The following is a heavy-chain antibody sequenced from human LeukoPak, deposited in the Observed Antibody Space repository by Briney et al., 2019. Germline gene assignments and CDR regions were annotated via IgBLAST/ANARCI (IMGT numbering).Heavy chain of an antibody. CDR2: INSDGSST. CDR3: ARDVRLRYYYDSSGPSGFDP. V-gene: IGHV3-74*01. D-gene: IGHD3-22*01. CDR1: GFTFSSYW. J-gene: IGHJ5*02. Sequence: GGTLRLSCAASGFTFSSYWMHWVRQAPGKGLVWVSRINSDGSSTSYADSVKGRFTISRDNAKNTLYLQMNSLRAEDTAAYYCARDVRLRYYYDSSGPSGFDPWGQRTLVTVSS.